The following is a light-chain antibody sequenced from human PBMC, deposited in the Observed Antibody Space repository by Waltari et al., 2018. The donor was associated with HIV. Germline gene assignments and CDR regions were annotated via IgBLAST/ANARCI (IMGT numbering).Light chain of an antibody. CDR3: QSSYGTTHI. J-gene: IGLJ2*01. Sequence: NFMLTQPHSVSESPGKTVTFSCTRSSGSIASDYVQWYQQRLGSAPTLVIYDRKERASGVPDRFSGSIDRSSNSASLTIAGLRSEDEADYYCQSSYGTTHIFGVGTKLTVL. CDR2: DRK. CDR1: SGSIASDY. V-gene: IGLV6-57*03.